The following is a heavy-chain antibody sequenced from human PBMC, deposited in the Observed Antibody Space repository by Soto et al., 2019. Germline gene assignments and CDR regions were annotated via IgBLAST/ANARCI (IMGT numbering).Heavy chain of an antibody. D-gene: IGHD6-19*01. CDR1: GFTFSRND. J-gene: IGHJ6*02. V-gene: IGHV3-30*18. CDR3: AKDEDTSGWYSYYGIDV. CDR2: ISYDGSNE. Sequence: QVQLVESGGGVIQPGRSLRLSCAAFGFTFSRNDMHWVRQAPGKGLEWVALISYDGSNEYYGDSVKGRFNISRDKSKNTLYLQMNSLRAEDTGVYYCAKDEDTSGWYSYYGIDVWGQGTTVTVSS.